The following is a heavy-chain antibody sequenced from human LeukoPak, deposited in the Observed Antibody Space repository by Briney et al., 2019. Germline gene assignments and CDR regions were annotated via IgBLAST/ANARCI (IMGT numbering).Heavy chain of an antibody. J-gene: IGHJ5*02. D-gene: IGHD5-18*01. CDR1: GFTFSTFA. CDR2: IFQGGGEI. V-gene: IGHV3-23*01. Sequence: GGSLRLSCAASGFTFSTFAMIWVRQPPGKGLEWVSRIFQGGGEIHYADSVRGRFTISRDNSKSTLFLQMNSLRDEDTAIYYCATYRQVLLPFEAWGQGTLVTVSS. CDR3: ATYRQVLLPFEA.